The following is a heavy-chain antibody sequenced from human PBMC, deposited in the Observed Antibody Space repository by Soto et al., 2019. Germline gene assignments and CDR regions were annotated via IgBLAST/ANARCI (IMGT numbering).Heavy chain of an antibody. CDR1: GYTFTSYD. J-gene: IGHJ6*02. V-gene: IGHV1-18*01. D-gene: IGHD5-18*01. CDR2: ISSDNGNT. CDR3: ARCIQQDYYYGMDV. Sequence: ASVKASCKASGYTFTSYDINWVRQANGQGLEWMGRISSDNGNTRYAQKFRGRVTMTTDTSTSTVYMELRDLRSDDTAVYYCARCIQQDYYYGMDVWGQGTTVTVSS.